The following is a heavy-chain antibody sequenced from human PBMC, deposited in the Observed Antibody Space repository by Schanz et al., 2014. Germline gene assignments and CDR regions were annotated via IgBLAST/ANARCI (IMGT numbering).Heavy chain of an antibody. CDR2: INSVGSNT. D-gene: IGHD6-13*01. Sequence: EVQLVQSGGGLVQPGGSLRLSCAASGFTFSSHWMHWVRQDPGKGLVWVARINSVGSNTDYADSVTGRFTISSDSSKNTLYLQMSSLRADDTAVYYCAKSQGSSFDSWGQGTLVTVSS. V-gene: IGHV3-74*01. CDR3: AKSQGSSFDS. J-gene: IGHJ4*02. CDR1: GFTFSSHW.